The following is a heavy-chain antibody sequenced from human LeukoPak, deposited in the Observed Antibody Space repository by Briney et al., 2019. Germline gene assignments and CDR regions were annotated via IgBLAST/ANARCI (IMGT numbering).Heavy chain of an antibody. CDR2: ISSGSTI. Sequence: PGGSLRLSCAASGFTFSSYEMNWVRQAPGKGLEWVSYISSGSTIYYADSVKGRFTISRDNAKNSLYLQMNSLRAEDTAVYYCARGGSYLDYWGQGTLVTVSS. CDR3: ARGGSYLDY. CDR1: GFTFSSYE. V-gene: IGHV3-48*03. J-gene: IGHJ4*02. D-gene: IGHD1-26*01.